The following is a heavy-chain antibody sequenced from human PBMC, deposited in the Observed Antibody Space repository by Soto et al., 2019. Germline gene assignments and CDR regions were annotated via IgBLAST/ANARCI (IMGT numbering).Heavy chain of an antibody. D-gene: IGHD3-22*01. J-gene: IGHJ4*02. V-gene: IGHV5-10-1*01. CDR1: ASSFAGYW. CDR3: ARQIYDSDTGPNFQYYFDS. CDR2: IDPSDSQT. Sequence: PGESLKISCKGYASSFAGYWITWVRQKPGKGLEWMGRIDPSDSQTYYSPSFRGHVTISVTKSITTVFLQWSSLRASDTAMYYCARQIYDSDTGPNFQYYFDSWGQGTPVTVSS.